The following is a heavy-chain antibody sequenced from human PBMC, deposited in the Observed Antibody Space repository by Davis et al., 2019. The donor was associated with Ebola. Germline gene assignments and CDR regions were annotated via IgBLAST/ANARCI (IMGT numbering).Heavy chain of an antibody. V-gene: IGHV1-69*13. CDR1: GGTFSSYA. CDR3: ARGPRPRITGTEPPAGSV. Sequence: SVKVSCKASGGTFSSYAISWVRQAPGQGLEWMGGIIPIFGTANYAQKFQGRVTIPADESTSTAYMELSSLRSEDTAVYYCARGPRPRITGTEPPAGSVWGQGTTVTVSS. CDR2: IIPIFGTA. D-gene: IGHD1-20*01. J-gene: IGHJ6*02.